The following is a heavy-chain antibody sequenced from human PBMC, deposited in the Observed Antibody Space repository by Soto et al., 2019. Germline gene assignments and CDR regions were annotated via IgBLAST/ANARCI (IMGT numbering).Heavy chain of an antibody. CDR2: ISPYTGNT. CDR1: GYIFVNYG. Sequence: QVQLEQSGDEVKKPGASVKVSCKASGYIFVNYGIAWVRQAPGQGLEWLGWISPYTGNTYYATKVQGRLTLTTDTATSTAFTDPWSLTSADTAVYYCAMVDLYVTPTPQDVWGQGTTVSVSS. D-gene: IGHD3-16*01. V-gene: IGHV1-18*01. CDR3: AMVDLYVTPTPQDV. J-gene: IGHJ6*02.